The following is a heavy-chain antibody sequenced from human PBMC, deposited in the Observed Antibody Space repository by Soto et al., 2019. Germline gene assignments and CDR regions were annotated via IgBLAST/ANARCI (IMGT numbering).Heavy chain of an antibody. CDR1: GYSFTSYW. J-gene: IGHJ6*02. D-gene: IGHD4-17*01. Sequence: GESLKLSCKGSGYSFTSYWIGWVRQMPGKGLEWMGIIYPGDSDTRYSPSFQGQVTISADKSISTAYLQWSSLKASDTAMYYCARNYGGYFDSIYYYGMDVWGQGTTVTVSS. CDR3: ARNYGGYFDSIYYYGMDV. CDR2: IYPGDSDT. V-gene: IGHV5-51*01.